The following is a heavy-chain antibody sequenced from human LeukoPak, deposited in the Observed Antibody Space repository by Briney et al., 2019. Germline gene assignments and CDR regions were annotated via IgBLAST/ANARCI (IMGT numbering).Heavy chain of an antibody. D-gene: IGHD6-13*01. CDR2: INHSGST. J-gene: IGHJ4*02. CDR1: GGSFSGYY. CDR3: ARHPGEAAAGFDY. V-gene: IGHV4-34*01. Sequence: PSETLSLTCAVYGGSFSGYYWSWIRQPPGKGLEWIGEINHSGSTNYNPSLKSRVTISVDTSKNQFSLKLSSVTAADTAVYYCARHPGEAAAGFDYWGQGTLVTVSS.